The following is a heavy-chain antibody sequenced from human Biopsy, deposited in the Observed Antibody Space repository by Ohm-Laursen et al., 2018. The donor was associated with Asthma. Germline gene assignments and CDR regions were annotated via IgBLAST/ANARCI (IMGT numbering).Heavy chain of an antibody. CDR2: LHYSGSPYYT. Sequence: TLSLTCTVSGGSISNSNYYWGWIRQSPGKGLEWIGSLHYSGSPYYTFYNPSLESRVTISIDASKNQFSLKLTSVTAADTAVYYCARGVDRVTGLLDHFDSWGQGTLVTVSS. D-gene: IGHD2-21*02. J-gene: IGHJ4*02. CDR1: GGSISNSNYY. V-gene: IGHV4-39*07. CDR3: ARGVDRVTGLLDHFDS.